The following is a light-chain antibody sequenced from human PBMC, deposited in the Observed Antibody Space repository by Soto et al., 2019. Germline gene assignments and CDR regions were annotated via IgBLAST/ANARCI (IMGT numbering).Light chain of an antibody. Sequence: QSALTQPPSASGSPGQSVTISCTGTSSDVGRYNYVSWYQHHPGRAPKLIIFEVSQRPSGVPDRFSGFKSGNTASLTVSGLQAEDEADYYCTSYAGSNVLFGGGTKVTVL. V-gene: IGLV2-8*01. J-gene: IGLJ3*02. CDR3: TSYAGSNVL. CDR1: SSDVGRYNY. CDR2: EVS.